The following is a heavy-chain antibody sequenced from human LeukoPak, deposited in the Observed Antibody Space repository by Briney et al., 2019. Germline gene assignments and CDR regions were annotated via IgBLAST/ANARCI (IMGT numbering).Heavy chain of an antibody. V-gene: IGHV5-51*01. CDR2: IYPGDSDT. D-gene: IGHD4-11*01. J-gene: IGHJ6*02. Sequence: GESLKISCKGSGYSFTSYWISWVRQMPGKGLEWMGIIYPGDSDTRYSPSFQGQVTISADKSISTAYLQWSSLKASDTAMYYCARHLHAVTTPIGYYGMDVWGQGTTVTVSS. CDR1: GYSFTSYW. CDR3: ARHLHAVTTPIGYYGMDV.